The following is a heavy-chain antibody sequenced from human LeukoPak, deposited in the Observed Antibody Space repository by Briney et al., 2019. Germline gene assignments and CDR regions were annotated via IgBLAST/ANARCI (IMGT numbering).Heavy chain of an antibody. CDR2: IYYSGST. D-gene: IGHD3-16*02. J-gene: IGHJ4*02. CDR3: ARHGGSDYRWTPDN. Sequence: PSETLSLTCTVSGGSISSYYWSWIRQPPGKGLEWIGYIYYSGSTNYNPSLKSRVTISVDTSKNQFSLKLSSVTAADTAMYYCARHGGSDYRWTPDNWGQGTLVTVSP. CDR1: GGSISSYY. V-gene: IGHV4-59*08.